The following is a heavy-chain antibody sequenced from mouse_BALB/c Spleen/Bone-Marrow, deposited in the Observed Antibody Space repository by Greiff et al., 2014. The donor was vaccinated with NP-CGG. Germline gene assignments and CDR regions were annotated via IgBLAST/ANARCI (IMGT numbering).Heavy chain of an antibody. CDR1: GYTLTSYW. D-gene: IGHD1-1*01. J-gene: IGHJ4*01. CDR2: IAPGSGST. V-gene: IGHV1S41*01. CDR3: ARESYYYENYAMDY. Sequence: DLVKPGASVKLSCKASGYTLTSYWIIWIKQRPGQGLEWIGRIAPGSGSTYYNEMFKGKATLTVDTSSSTAYIQLSSLSSEDSAVYFCARESYYYENYAMDYWGQGTSVTVSS.